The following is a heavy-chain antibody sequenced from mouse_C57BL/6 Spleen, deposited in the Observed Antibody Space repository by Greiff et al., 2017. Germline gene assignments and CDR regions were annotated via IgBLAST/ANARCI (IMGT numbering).Heavy chain of an antibody. J-gene: IGHJ3*01. Sequence: SGPVLVKPGASVKMSCKASGYTFTDYYMNWVKQSHGKSLEWIGVINPYNGGTSYNQKFKGKATLTVDKSSSTAYMELNSLTSEDSAVYYCAFYDGSGFAYWGQGTLVTVSA. CDR1: GYTFTDYY. CDR2: INPYNGGT. V-gene: IGHV1-19*01. CDR3: AFYDGSGFAY. D-gene: IGHD2-3*01.